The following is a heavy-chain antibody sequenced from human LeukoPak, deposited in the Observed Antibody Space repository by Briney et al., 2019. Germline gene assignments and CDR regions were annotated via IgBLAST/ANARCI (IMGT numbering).Heavy chain of an antibody. D-gene: IGHD6-19*01. V-gene: IGHV4-34*01. CDR2: INHSGST. Sequence: SETLSLTCAVYGGSFSGYYWSWIRQPPGKGLEWIGEINHSGSTNYNPSLKSRVTISVDTSKNQFSLKLSSVTAADTAVYYCAREVAGNRGFDYWGQGTLVTVSS. CDR3: AREVAGNRGFDY. J-gene: IGHJ4*02. CDR1: GGSFSGYY.